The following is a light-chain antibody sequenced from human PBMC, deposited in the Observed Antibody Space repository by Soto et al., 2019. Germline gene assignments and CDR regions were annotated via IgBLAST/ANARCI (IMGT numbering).Light chain of an antibody. V-gene: IGKV3D-15*01. CDR3: QQYGNWPPFT. Sequence: EVVLTQSPAILSVSPGERATLFCRASQSVDSNLGWYQQKPGQAPRLLIYAASTRATGIPARFSGSGSGTEFTLTISSLQSDDSAVYYCQQYGNWPPFTFGGGTKVEIK. CDR2: AAS. CDR1: QSVDSN. J-gene: IGKJ4*01.